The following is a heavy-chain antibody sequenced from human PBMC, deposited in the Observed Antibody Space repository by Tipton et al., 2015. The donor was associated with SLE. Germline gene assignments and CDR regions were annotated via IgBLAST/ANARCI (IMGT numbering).Heavy chain of an antibody. CDR2: IFYTGST. D-gene: IGHD5-12*01. CDR3: ARRHYSGPFDS. J-gene: IGHJ4*02. V-gene: IGHV4-39*07. CDR1: DGSISTTNYY. Sequence: TLSLTCSVSDGSISTTNYYWGWLRQPPGKGLEWIGGIFYTGSTYYNPSLNSRVSFSIDTSGNHFSLRLNSVTAADTAVYYCARRHYSGPFDSWGQGTLVTVSS.